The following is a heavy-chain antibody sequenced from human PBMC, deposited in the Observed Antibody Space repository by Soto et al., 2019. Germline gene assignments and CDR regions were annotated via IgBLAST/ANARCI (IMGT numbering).Heavy chain of an antibody. CDR3: SRKVASSDDAFDI. Sequence: QLHLVQSGAEVKKPGSSVKVSCKASGGTFSSYTINWVRQAPGQGLEWLGGIIPMFGTLYYAQKFQGRLTIAADSSTSTAYMELSTLRSDDTALYYCSRKVASSDDAFDIWGQGTMVTVSS. CDR2: IIPMFGTL. J-gene: IGHJ3*02. V-gene: IGHV1-69*06. CDR1: GGTFSSYT. D-gene: IGHD6-6*01.